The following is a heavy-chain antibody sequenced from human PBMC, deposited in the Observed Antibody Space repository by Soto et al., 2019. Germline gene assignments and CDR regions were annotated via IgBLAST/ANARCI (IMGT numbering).Heavy chain of an antibody. CDR1: GFTFSSYG. D-gene: IGHD6-6*01. CDR2: ISYDGSNK. J-gene: IGHJ4*02. V-gene: IGHV3-30*18. Sequence: GGSLRLSCAASGFTFSSYGMHWVRQAPGKGLEWVAVISYDGSNKYYADSVKGRFTISRDNSKNTLYLQMNSLRAEGTAVYYCAKARSSSGFDYWGQGTLVTVSS. CDR3: AKARSSSGFDY.